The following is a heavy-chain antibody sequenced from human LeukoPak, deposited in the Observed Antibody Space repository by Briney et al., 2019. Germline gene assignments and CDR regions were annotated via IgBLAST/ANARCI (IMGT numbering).Heavy chain of an antibody. V-gene: IGHV1-18*01. D-gene: IGHD1-26*01. CDR1: GYTFTSYG. CDR3: ARDSTEWGYLTYYYYGMDV. J-gene: IGHJ6*02. Sequence: ASVKLSCTASGYTFTSYGMSWVRQAPGQGLEWMGCISAYNGNTNYAQKLQGRVTMTTDTSTSTAYMELRSLRSDDTAAYYCARDSTEWGYLTYYYYGMDVWGQGTTVTASS. CDR2: ISAYNGNT.